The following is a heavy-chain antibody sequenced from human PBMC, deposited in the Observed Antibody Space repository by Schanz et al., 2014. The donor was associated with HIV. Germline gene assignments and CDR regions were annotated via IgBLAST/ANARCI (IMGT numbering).Heavy chain of an antibody. CDR1: GYTFTGYY. Sequence: QVQLVQSGAEVKKPGASVKVSCKASGYTFTGYYMHWVRQAPGQGLEWMGWINPSSGGTNYAQKFQGRVTMTRDTSISTAFMELSSLRSDDTAVYYCARTDYDILTGYSLGYYGMDVWGQGTTVTVSS. CDR3: ARTDYDILTGYSLGYYGMDV. V-gene: IGHV1-2*02. J-gene: IGHJ6*02. CDR2: INPSSGGT. D-gene: IGHD3-9*01.